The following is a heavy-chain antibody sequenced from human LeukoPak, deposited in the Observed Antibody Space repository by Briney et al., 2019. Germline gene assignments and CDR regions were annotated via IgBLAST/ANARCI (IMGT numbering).Heavy chain of an antibody. CDR2: ISSSGTTI. CDR1: GGSISSNY. J-gene: IGHJ4*02. CDR3: ARGGAILHFDY. V-gene: IGHV3-11*04. Sequence: LSLTCTVSGGSISSNYWSWIRQPPGKGLEWVSYISSSGTTIYYADSVKGRFTISRDNAKNSLYLQMNSLRAEDTAVYYCARGGAILHFDYWGQGTLVTVSS. D-gene: IGHD1-26*01.